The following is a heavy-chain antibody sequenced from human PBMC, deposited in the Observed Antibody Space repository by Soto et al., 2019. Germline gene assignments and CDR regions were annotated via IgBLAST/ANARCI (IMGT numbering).Heavy chain of an antibody. CDR3: ARVSGSYYYGMDV. V-gene: IGHV4-31*03. Sequence: TSETLSLTCTVSGGSISSGGYYWSWIRQHPGKGLEWIGYIYYSGSTYYNPSLKSRVTISVDTSKNQFSLKLSSVTAADTAVYYCARVSGSYYYGMDVWGQGTMVTVSS. CDR2: IYYSGST. CDR1: GGSISSGGYY. J-gene: IGHJ6*02. D-gene: IGHD1-26*01.